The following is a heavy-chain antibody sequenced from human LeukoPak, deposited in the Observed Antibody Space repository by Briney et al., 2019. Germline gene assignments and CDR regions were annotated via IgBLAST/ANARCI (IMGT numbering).Heavy chain of an antibody. Sequence: SVKVSRKASGGTFSSYAISWVRQAPGQGLEWMGGIIPIFGTANYAQKFQGRVTITTDESTSTAYMELSSLRSEDTAVYYCARAPVLRFLEQRWFDPWGQGTLVTVSS. CDR3: ARAPVLRFLEQRWFDP. CDR2: IIPIFGTA. CDR1: GGTFSSYA. J-gene: IGHJ5*02. D-gene: IGHD3-3*01. V-gene: IGHV1-69*05.